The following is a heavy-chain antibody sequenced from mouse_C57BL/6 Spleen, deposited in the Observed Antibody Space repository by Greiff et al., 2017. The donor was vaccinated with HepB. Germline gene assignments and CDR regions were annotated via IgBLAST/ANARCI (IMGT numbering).Heavy chain of an antibody. CDR2: ISYDGSN. J-gene: IGHJ3*01. D-gene: IGHD3-2*01. V-gene: IGHV3-6*01. CDR3: ARASLRQLSAWFAY. CDR1: GYSITSGYY. Sequence: EVQLQQSGPGLVKPSQSLSLTCSVTGYSITSGYYWNWIRQFPGNKLEWMGYISYDGSNNYNPSLKNRISITRDTSKNQFFLKLNSVTTEDTATYYCARASLRQLSAWFAYWGQGTLVTVSA.